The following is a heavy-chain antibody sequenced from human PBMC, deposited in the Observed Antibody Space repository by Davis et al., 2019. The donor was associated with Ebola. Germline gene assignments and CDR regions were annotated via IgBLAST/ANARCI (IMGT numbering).Heavy chain of an antibody. CDR3: ARGERFLEWLLSGDYYMDV. D-gene: IGHD3-3*01. V-gene: IGHV1-8*01. CDR1: GYTFTSYD. Sequence: ASVKVSCKASGYTFTSYDINWVRQATGQGLEWMGWMNPNSGNTGYAQRFQGRVSMTRNTSISTAYMELSSLTSEDTAVYYCARGERFLEWLLSGDYYMDVWGKGTTVTASS. J-gene: IGHJ6*03. CDR2: MNPNSGNT.